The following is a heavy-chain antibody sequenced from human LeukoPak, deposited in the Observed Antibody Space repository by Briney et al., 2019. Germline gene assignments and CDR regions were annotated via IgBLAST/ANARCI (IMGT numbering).Heavy chain of an antibody. D-gene: IGHD7-27*01. CDR2: ISSSGSTI. CDR3: ARVIWGRFDS. V-gene: IGHV3-48*03. J-gene: IGHJ5*01. Sequence: GGSLGLSCAASGFTFSSYEMNWVRQAPGKGLEWVSYISSSGSTIYYADSVKGRFTISRDNAKNSLYLQLNSLRAEDTAVYYCARVIWGRFDSWGQGTLVTVSS. CDR1: GFTFSSYE.